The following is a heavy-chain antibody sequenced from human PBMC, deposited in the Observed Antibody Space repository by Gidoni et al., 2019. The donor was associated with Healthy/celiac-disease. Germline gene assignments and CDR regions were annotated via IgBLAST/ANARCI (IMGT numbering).Heavy chain of an antibody. J-gene: IGHJ6*02. D-gene: IGHD2-15*01. CDR2: INHSGST. V-gene: IGHV4-34*01. CDR3: ARGRIYCSGGSCYRSKYYGMDV. CDR1: GASFSGYT. Sequence: QVQLQQWGAGLLKPSETLSLTCAVYGASFSGYTCSSIRQPPGKGLEWIGEINHSGSTNYNTSLKSRVTISVDTSKNQFSLNLSSVTAADTAVYYCARGRIYCSGGSCYRSKYYGMDVWGQGTTVTVSS.